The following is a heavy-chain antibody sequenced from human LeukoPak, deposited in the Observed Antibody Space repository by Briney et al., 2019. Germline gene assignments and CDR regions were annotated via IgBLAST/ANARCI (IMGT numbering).Heavy chain of an antibody. Sequence: AASVKVSCKASGYTFTTYAMNWVRQAPGQGLEWMGWINTNTGNPTYAQGFTGRFVFSLDTSVSTAYLQISSLKAEDTAVYYCARGGPVTPLLSVYWGQGTLVTVSS. J-gene: IGHJ4*02. CDR1: GYTFTTYA. CDR2: INTNTGNP. CDR3: ARGGPVTPLLSVY. V-gene: IGHV7-4-1*02. D-gene: IGHD4-17*01.